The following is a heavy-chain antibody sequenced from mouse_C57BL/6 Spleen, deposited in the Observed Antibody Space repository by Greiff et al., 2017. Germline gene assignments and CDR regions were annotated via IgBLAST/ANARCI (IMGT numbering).Heavy chain of an antibody. Sequence: VQLQQPGAELVRPGSSVKLSCKASGYTFTSYWMDWVKQRPGQGLEWIGNIYPSDSETHYNQKFKDKATLTVDKSSSTAYMQLSSLTSEDSAVYYCARHYGSSPFDYWGQGTTLTVSS. CDR1: GYTFTSYW. D-gene: IGHD1-1*01. J-gene: IGHJ2*01. CDR3: ARHYGSSPFDY. CDR2: IYPSDSET. V-gene: IGHV1-61*01.